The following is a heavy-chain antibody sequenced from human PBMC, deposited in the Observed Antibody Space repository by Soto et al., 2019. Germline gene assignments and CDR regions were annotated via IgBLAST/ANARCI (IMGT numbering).Heavy chain of an antibody. D-gene: IGHD3-3*01. CDR1: GFTFGDYA. CDR3: TRGPYVRFLEWLSFDY. CDR2: IRSKAYGGTT. J-gene: IGHJ4*02. V-gene: IGHV3-49*03. Sequence: GGSLRLSCTASGFTFGDYAMSWFRQAPGKGLEWVGFIRSKAYGGTTEYAASVKGRFTISRDDSKSIAYLQMNSLKTEDTAVYYCTRGPYVRFLEWLSFDYWGQGTLVTVSS.